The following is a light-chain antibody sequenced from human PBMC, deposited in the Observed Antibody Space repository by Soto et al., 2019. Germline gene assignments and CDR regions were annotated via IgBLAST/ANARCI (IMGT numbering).Light chain of an antibody. CDR2: GAS. CDR1: QSVSSF. V-gene: IGKV3-20*01. Sequence: IVMTQSPATLSVAPGERATLSCRASQSVSSFLSWFQQIPGQAPRLLIYGASMRATGIPDRFSGSVSGTAFTLTISRLEPDDFAVYYCQQYGVSPRTFGQGT. J-gene: IGKJ1*01. CDR3: QQYGVSPRT.